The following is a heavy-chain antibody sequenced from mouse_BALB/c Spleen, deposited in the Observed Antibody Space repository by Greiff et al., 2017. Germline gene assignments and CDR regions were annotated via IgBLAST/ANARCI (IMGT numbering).Heavy chain of an antibody. V-gene: IGHV10S3*01. CDR2: IRSKSNNYAT. CDR3: EGFAY. Sequence: EADGGLVQPKGSLKLSCAASGFTFNTNAMNWVRQAPGKGLEWVARIRSKSNNYATYYADSVKDRFTISRDDSQSMLYLQMNNLKTEDTAMYYCEGFAYWGQGTLVTVSA. J-gene: IGHJ3*01. CDR1: GFTFNTNA.